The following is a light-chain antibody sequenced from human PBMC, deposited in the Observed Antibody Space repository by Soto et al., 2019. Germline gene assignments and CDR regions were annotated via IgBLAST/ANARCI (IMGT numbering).Light chain of an antibody. CDR1: QSVSSN. CDR3: QQYNNWPTWT. CDR2: GAS. Sequence: EIVMTQSPSTLSVSPGERATLSCRASQSVSSNLAWYQQKPGQAPRLLIYGASTRATGIPARFSGSGSETEFTLTISSLQAEDSAVYFCQQYNNWPTWTFGQGTQGGYQ. J-gene: IGKJ1*01. V-gene: IGKV3-15*01.